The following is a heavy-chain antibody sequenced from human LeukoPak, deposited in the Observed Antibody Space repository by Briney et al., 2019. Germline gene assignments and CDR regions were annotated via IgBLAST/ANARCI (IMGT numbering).Heavy chain of an antibody. CDR3: AKDGLYYDSNGYYSLTGYFDL. CDR1: GFTFSSYA. V-gene: IGHV3-30-3*01. Sequence: GGSLRLSCAASGFTFSSYAMHWVRQAPGKGLEWVAVISYDGSNKYYADSVRGRFTISRDNSKNTLYLQMNSLRAEDTAVYYCAKDGLYYDSNGYYSLTGYFDLWGRGTLVTVSS. J-gene: IGHJ2*01. CDR2: ISYDGSNK. D-gene: IGHD3-22*01.